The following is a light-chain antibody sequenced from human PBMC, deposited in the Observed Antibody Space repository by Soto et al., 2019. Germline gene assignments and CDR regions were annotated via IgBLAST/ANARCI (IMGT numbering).Light chain of an antibody. CDR1: QSVSSN. CDR3: QQYNNWPPVT. J-gene: IGKJ5*01. V-gene: IGKV3-15*01. Sequence: EIVMTQSPATLSVSPGERATLSCRASQSVSSNLAWYQQKPGQAPKLLIYGASTRATGVPARFSGSGSGTEFTLTISSLQSEDFAVYYCQQYNNWPPVTFGQGTRLEIK. CDR2: GAS.